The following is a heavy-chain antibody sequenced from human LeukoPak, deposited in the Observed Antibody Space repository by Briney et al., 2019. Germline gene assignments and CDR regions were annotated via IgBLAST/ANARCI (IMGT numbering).Heavy chain of an antibody. CDR2: IIPIFGTA. J-gene: IGHJ5*02. Sequence: SVKVSCKASGGTFSSYAISWVRQAPGQGLEWMGRIIPIFGTANYAQKFQGRVTITTDESTSTAYMELSSLISEDTAVYYCARAMTGENWFDPWGQGTLVTVSS. CDR1: GGTFSSYA. D-gene: IGHD3-9*01. V-gene: IGHV1-69*05. CDR3: ARAMTGENWFDP.